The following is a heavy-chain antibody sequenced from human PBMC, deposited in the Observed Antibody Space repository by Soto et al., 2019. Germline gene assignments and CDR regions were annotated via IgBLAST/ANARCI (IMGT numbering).Heavy chain of an antibody. Sequence: QVQLQESGPGQVKPSQTLSLTCTVSGGSVNSGGYHWSWIGQHPGKGLEWIGDIYYSGSTYYNPSLKSRVTISIDTSTNHFSLHLSALTAADTAVYYCARAPIPNWNYYGMDVWGQGTTVTVSS. J-gene: IGHJ6*02. CDR2: IYYSGST. D-gene: IGHD1-1*01. CDR1: GGSVNSGGYH. V-gene: IGHV4-31*03. CDR3: ARAPIPNWNYYGMDV.